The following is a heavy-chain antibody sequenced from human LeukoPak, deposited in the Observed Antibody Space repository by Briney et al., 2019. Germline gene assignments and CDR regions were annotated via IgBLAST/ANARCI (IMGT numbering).Heavy chain of an antibody. J-gene: IGHJ4*02. Sequence: SETLSLTCTVSGGSISSSSYYWGWIRQPPGKGLEWIGSIYNSGSTYYNPSLKSRVTISVDTSKNQFSLKLSSVTAADTAVYYCARVMVDTAMVAYFDYWGQGTLVTVSS. V-gene: IGHV4-39*07. D-gene: IGHD5-18*01. CDR2: IYNSGST. CDR1: GGSISSSSYY. CDR3: ARVMVDTAMVAYFDY.